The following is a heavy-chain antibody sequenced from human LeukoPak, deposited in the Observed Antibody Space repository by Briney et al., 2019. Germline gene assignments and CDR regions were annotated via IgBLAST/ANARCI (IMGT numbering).Heavy chain of an antibody. D-gene: IGHD3-10*01. CDR3: ARSGGTITMVRGPENNWFDP. Sequence: GASVKVSCKASGYTFTSYYMHWVRQAPGQGLEWMGGIIPIFGTANYAQKFQGRVTITADESTSTAYMELSSLRSEDTTVYYCARSGGTITMVRGPENNWFDPWGQGTLVTVSS. CDR2: IIPIFGTA. CDR1: GYTFTSYY. V-gene: IGHV1-69*13. J-gene: IGHJ5*02.